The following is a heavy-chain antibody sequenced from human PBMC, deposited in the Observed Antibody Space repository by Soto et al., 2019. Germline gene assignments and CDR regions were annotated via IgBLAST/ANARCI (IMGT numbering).Heavy chain of an antibody. V-gene: IGHV4-38-2*01. CDR1: GCLVIGPSH. D-gene: IGHD2-21*02. Sequence: SCTVSISCVDCGCLVIGPSHRGWIRQSPGKGPEWIASIYHGGTTFYNPSLKSRITISVDTSNNQFSLRLRSVTAADTAAYYCAKAHVMVVAGSTIDDWGHGILVTVCS. CDR2: IYHGGTT. CDR3: AKAHVMVVAGSTIDD. J-gene: IGHJ4*01.